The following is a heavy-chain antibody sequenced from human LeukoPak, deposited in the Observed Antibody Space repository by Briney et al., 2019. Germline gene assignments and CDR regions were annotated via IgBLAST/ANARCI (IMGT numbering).Heavy chain of an antibody. CDR1: GYTFSSYS. D-gene: IGHD3-22*01. Sequence: PGGSLRLSCAASGYTFSSYSINWVRQAPGKGLEWVSSISVGSNYIYYADSVRGRFSISRDDARNSLYLQMDSLRGDDTAVYYCARLRRNSDRSGYYYYYDYWGQGTLATVSS. CDR2: ISVGSNYI. CDR3: ARLRRNSDRSGYYYYYDY. V-gene: IGHV3-21*01. J-gene: IGHJ4*02.